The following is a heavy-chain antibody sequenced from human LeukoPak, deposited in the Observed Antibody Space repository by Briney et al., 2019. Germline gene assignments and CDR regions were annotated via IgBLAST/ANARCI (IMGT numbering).Heavy chain of an antibody. V-gene: IGHV3-72*01. D-gene: IGHD4-17*01. Sequence: GSLRLSCTASGFTFSDHYMDWVRPAPGKGLEWVARTRDKAKGYTTVYAASVKDRFTISRDDSQNSLFLQINSLKTEDTAVYFCARGGSVTTYNCVYGLDVWGQGTTVTVSS. CDR2: TRDKAKGYTT. J-gene: IGHJ6*02. CDR3: ARGGSVTTYNCVYGLDV. CDR1: GFTFSDHY.